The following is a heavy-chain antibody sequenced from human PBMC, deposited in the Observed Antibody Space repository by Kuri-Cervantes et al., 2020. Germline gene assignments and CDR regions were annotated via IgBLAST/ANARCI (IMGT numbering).Heavy chain of an antibody. V-gene: IGHV3-30*18. CDR3: AKDQLDSRGYSYVYADY. D-gene: IGHD5-18*01. Sequence: GGSLRLSCAASGFTFSSYGMHWVRQAPGKGLEWVAVISYDGSNKYYADSVKGRFTISRDNAKNTLYLQMNSLRAEDTAVYYCAKDQLDSRGYSYVYADYWGQGTLVTVSS. J-gene: IGHJ4*02. CDR2: ISYDGSNK. CDR1: GFTFSSYG.